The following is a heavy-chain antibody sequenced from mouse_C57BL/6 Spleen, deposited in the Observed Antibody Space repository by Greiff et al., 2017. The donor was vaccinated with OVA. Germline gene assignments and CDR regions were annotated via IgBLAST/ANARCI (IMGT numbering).Heavy chain of an antibody. CDR1: GFSLTSYG. V-gene: IGHV2-5*01. J-gene: IGHJ1*03. Sequence: VQLQQSGPGLVQPSQSLSITCTVSGFSLTSYGVHWVRQSPGKGLEWLGVIWRGGSTDYNAAFMSRLSITKDNSKSQVFFKMNSLQADDTAIYYGAKKGGTIGGYFDVWGTGTTVTVSS. D-gene: IGHD2-14*01. CDR3: AKKGGTIGGYFDV. CDR2: IWRGGST.